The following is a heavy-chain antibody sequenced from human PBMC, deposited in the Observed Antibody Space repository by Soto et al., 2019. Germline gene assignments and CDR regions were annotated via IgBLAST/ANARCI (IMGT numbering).Heavy chain of an antibody. CDR1: GLTISGKKY. CDR2: LYDVDGS. D-gene: IGHD1-1*01. J-gene: IGHJ3*01. V-gene: IGHV3-53*01. CDR3: ATWHEREHAFDV. Sequence: DVQLVESGGGLIQPGESLRLSCAAFGLTISGKKYVAWVRQAPGKGLEWVSALYDVDGSFYADSVTDRLTTSSDISKTTVYLEMNDLRPDDTAGYYCATWHEREHAFDVWGQGTTVTISS.